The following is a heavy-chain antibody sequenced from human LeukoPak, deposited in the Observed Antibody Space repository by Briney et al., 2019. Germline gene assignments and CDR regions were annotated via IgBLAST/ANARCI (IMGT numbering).Heavy chain of an antibody. CDR3: ASNRAYCGGDCYDDAFDI. D-gene: IGHD2-21*01. Sequence: GGSLRLSCAASGFTFSSYCMNWVRQAPGKGLEWVSSISSSSNYIYYADSVKGRFTISRDNAKNSLYLQMNSLRAEDTAVYYCASNRAYCGGDCYDDAFDIWGQGTMVTVSS. V-gene: IGHV3-21*01. CDR1: GFTFSSYC. J-gene: IGHJ3*02. CDR2: ISSSSNYI.